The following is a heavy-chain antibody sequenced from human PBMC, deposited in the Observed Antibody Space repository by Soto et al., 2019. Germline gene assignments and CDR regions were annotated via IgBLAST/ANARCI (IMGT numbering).Heavy chain of an antibody. CDR3: PRTCVPYDDSGSAYGRDV. CDR2: VNHSGST. V-gene: IGHV4-34*01. J-gene: IGHJ6*02. CDR1: GGSFSGYY. Sequence: QVQLQQWGAGLLKPSETLSLTCGVYGGSFSGYYWSWIRQPPGKGLEWIGEVNHSGSTNYNPSLKSLPTISVDTSRSHSSLKPSSVAAAETALYCCPRTCVPYDDSGSAYGRDVWGQGTTVTFSS. D-gene: IGHD3-10*01.